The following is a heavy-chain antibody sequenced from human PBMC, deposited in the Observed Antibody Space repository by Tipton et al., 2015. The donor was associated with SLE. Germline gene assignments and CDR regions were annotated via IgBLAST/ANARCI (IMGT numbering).Heavy chain of an antibody. V-gene: IGHV1-3*01. D-gene: IGHD2-21*01. CDR1: GYTFTSYA. CDR3: AREPIKFRGGMDV. Sequence: QLVQSGAEVKRPGASVKVSCKASGYTFTSYAIYWVRQAPGQRLEWMGWINGGNGNTKYSQKFQGRVTITRDTSATTAYMELSSLRSEDTAVYYCAREPIKFRGGMDVWGQGTTVTVSS. CDR2: INGGNGNT. J-gene: IGHJ6*02.